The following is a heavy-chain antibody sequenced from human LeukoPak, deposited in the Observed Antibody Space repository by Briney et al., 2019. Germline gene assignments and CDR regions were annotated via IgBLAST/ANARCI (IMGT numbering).Heavy chain of an antibody. CDR1: GYTFTSYA. CDR2: INPNSGGT. V-gene: IGHV1-2*02. Sequence: VASVKVSCKASGYTFTSYAFSWVRQAPGQGLEWMGWINPNSGGTNYAQKFQGRVTMTRDTSISTAYMELSRLRSDDTAVYYCARGPTVTTAGDWFDPWGQGTLVTVSS. D-gene: IGHD4-17*01. CDR3: ARGPTVTTAGDWFDP. J-gene: IGHJ5*02.